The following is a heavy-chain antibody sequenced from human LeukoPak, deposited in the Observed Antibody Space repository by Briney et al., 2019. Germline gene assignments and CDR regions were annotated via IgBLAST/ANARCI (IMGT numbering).Heavy chain of an antibody. D-gene: IGHD6-19*01. CDR3: AREKWVVPRGAFDI. V-gene: IGHV3-53*01. Sequence: GGSLRLSCAASGFSVSVNYLNWVRQAPGKGLQWISIIYSGGNTYYADSVKGRFTISRDNSKNTLYLQMNSLRAEDTAVYYCAREKWVVPRGAFDIWGQGTMVTVSS. CDR2: IYSGGNT. CDR1: GFSVSVNY. J-gene: IGHJ3*02.